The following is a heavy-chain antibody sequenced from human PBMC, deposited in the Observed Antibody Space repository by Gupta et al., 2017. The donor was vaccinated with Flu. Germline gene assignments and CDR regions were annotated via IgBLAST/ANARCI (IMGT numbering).Heavy chain of an antibody. D-gene: IGHD6-19*01. V-gene: IGHV3-48*03. Sequence: EVQLVESGGGLVQPGGSLRLSCAASGFTFSSYEMNWVRQAPGKGLEWVSYISNSGSTIYYADSVKGRFTISRDNAKNSLYLQMNSLRVEDTAVYYCARDPGSGWPNWFDPWGQGTLVTVSS. CDR2: ISNSGSTI. CDR1: GFTFSSYE. J-gene: IGHJ5*02. CDR3: ARDPGSGWPNWFDP.